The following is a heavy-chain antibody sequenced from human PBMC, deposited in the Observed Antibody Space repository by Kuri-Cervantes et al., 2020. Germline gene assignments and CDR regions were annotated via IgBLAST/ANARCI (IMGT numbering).Heavy chain of an antibody. CDR2: INHSGST. CDR1: GGSFSGYY. V-gene: IGHV4-34*01. J-gene: IGHJ3*02. CDR3: AKDRGGYCSSTSCPLTDAFDI. D-gene: IGHD2-2*01. Sequence: ESLKISCAVYGGSFSGYYWSWIRQPPGKGLEWIGEINHSGSTNYNPSLKSRVTISVDTSKNQFSLKLSSVTAADTAVYYCAKDRGGYCSSTSCPLTDAFDIWGQGTMVTVSS.